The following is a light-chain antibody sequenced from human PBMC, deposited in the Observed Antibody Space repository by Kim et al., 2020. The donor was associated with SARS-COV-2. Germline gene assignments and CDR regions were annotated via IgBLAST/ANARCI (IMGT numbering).Light chain of an antibody. CDR1: QDISRY. CDR2: TAS. J-gene: IGKJ1*01. CDR3: QENSSAPRT. Sequence: DIQMTQSPSSLSASVGDRVTITCRASQDISRYLNWYQQKPGKAPKLLIYTASSLQSGVPSRFTGSGSETEFTLTITSLQPEDFATYYCQENSSAPRTFGQGTKVDIK. V-gene: IGKV1-39*01.